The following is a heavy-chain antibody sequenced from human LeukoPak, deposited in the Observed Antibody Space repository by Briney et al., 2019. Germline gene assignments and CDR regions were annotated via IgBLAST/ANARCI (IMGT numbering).Heavy chain of an antibody. CDR2: INHSGST. V-gene: IGHV4-34*01. J-gene: IGHJ5*02. D-gene: IGHD2-2*01. CDR1: GGSFSGYY. Sequence: SETLSLTCAVYGGSFSGYYWSWIRQPPGKGLEWIGEINHSGSTNYNPSLESRVTISVDTSKNQFSLKLSSVTAADTAVYYCARGHVAYCSRTSCGSGWFDPWGQGTLVTVSS. CDR3: ARGHVAYCSRTSCGSGWFDP.